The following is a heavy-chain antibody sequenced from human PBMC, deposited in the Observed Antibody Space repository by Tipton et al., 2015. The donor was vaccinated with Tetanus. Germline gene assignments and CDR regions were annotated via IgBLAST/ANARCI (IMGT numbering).Heavy chain of an antibody. D-gene: IGHD1-1*01. J-gene: IGHJ3*02. Sequence: SLRLSCAASGFTFSNHWMTWVRQAPGKGLEWVVNINQDGSKKYYVDSMKGRFTISRDNAKNSLFLQMNRLRTEDTALYYCGKDSGWNLIGIEIWGQGTMVTVSS. CDR2: INQDGSKK. V-gene: IGHV3-7*03. CDR1: GFTFSNHW. CDR3: GKDSGWNLIGIEI.